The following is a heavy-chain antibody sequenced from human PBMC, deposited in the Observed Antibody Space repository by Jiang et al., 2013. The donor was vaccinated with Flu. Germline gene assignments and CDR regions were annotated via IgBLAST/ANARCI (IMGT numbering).Heavy chain of an antibody. CDR3: ARGGPTVTTDLNWFDP. V-gene: IGHV4-39*07. D-gene: IGHD4-17*01. J-gene: IGHJ5*02. CDR2: IYYSGST. Sequence: GPGLVKPSETLSLTCTVSGGSISSSSYYWGWIRQPPGKGLEWIGSIYYSGSTYCNPSLKSRVTISVDTSKNQFSLKLSSVTAADTAVYYCARGGPTVTTDLNWFDPWGQGTLVTVSS. CDR1: GGSISSSSYY.